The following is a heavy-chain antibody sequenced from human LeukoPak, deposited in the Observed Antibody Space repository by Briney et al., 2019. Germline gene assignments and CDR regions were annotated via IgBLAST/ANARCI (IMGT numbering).Heavy chain of an antibody. CDR1: VHTLSRHR. J-gene: IGHJ4*02. V-gene: IGHV3-48*02. Sequence: GGSLRLSCAACVHTLSRHRIHWPRQAPGKGLEWVSYISSSSNTIYYADSVKGRFTICRDNAKNSLYLQMNSLRDDHTAVYYCGRVFLKRQNYRVYEIGGQGTLVTVSS. CDR2: ISSSSNTI. D-gene: IGHD5/OR15-5a*01. CDR3: GRVFLKRQNYRVYEI.